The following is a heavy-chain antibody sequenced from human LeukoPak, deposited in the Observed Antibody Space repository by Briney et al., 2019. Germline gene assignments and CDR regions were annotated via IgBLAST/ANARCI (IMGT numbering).Heavy chain of an antibody. Sequence: GGSLRLSCAAAGFTFSSYAMSWVRQAPRKWLEWVSAISGSGGSTYYADSVKGRFTISRDNSKNTLYLQMNSLRAEDKAVYYCAKGPSHSSGWYVGYWGQGTLVTVSS. CDR1: GFTFSSYA. V-gene: IGHV3-23*01. D-gene: IGHD6-19*01. J-gene: IGHJ4*02. CDR3: AKGPSHSSGWYVGY. CDR2: ISGSGGST.